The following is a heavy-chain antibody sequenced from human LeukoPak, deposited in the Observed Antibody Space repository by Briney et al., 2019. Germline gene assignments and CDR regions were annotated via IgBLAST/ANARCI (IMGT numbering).Heavy chain of an antibody. CDR3: AKDFPVPAALGGFDY. V-gene: IGHV3-30*18. CDR1: GLSFSRYW. Sequence: GGTLRLSCAASGLSFSRYWLTWVRQAPGKGLEWMAVISYDGSNKYYADSVKGRFTISRDNSKNTLYLQMNSLRAEDTAVYYCAKDFPVPAALGGFDYWGQGTLVTVSS. D-gene: IGHD2-2*01. CDR2: ISYDGSNK. J-gene: IGHJ4*02.